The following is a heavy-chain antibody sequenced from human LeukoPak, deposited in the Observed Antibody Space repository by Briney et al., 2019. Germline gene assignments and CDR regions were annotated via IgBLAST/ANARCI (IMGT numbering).Heavy chain of an antibody. CDR1: GDSVSGYY. CDR2: IYYSGST. J-gene: IGHJ4*02. Sequence: PSETLSLTCIVSGDSVSGYYWNWIRQPPGKGLEWIGYIYYSGSTYYNPSLKSRVTISVDTSKNQFSLKLSSVTAADTAVYHCAREDSGYDTPTNWGQGTLVTVSS. CDR3: AREDSGYDTPTN. V-gene: IGHV4-30-4*08. D-gene: IGHD5-12*01.